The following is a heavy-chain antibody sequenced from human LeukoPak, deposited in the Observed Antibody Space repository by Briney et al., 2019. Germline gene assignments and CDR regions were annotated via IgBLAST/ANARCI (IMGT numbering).Heavy chain of an antibody. V-gene: IGHV1-46*01. Sequence: ASVKVSCKASGYTFTSYYMHWVRQAPGQGFEWMGIINPSGGSTSYAQKFQGRVTMTRDTSTSTVYMELSSLRSEDTAVYYCAARGFSSWFDYWGQGTLVTVSS. D-gene: IGHD6-13*01. CDR3: AARGFSSWFDY. CDR2: INPSGGST. CDR1: GYTFTSYY. J-gene: IGHJ4*02.